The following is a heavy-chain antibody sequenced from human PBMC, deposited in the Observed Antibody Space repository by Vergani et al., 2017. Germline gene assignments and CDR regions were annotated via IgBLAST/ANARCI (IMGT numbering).Heavy chain of an antibody. D-gene: IGHD5-18*01. J-gene: IGHJ6*02. V-gene: IGHV4-59*01. CDR3: ARLRGYSYGYYYYGMDV. Sequence: QVQLQESGPGLVKPSETLSLTCTVSGGSISSYYWSWIRQPPGKGLEWIGYIYYSGSTNYNPSLKSRVTISVDTSKNQSSLKLSSVTAADTAVYYCARLRGYSYGYYYYGMDVWGQGTTVTVSS. CDR2: IYYSGST. CDR1: GGSISSYY.